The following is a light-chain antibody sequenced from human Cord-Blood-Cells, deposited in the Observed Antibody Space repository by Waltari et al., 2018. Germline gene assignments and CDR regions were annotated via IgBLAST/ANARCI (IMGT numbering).Light chain of an antibody. Sequence: QSALTQPASVSGSPGQSITISCTGTSSDVGGYNYVSCYQQHPGKAPKLMIYDVSKRPSGVSNRFSGSKSGHTASLTISGLQAEDEADYYCSSYTSSSTSSYVFGTGTKVTVL. CDR1: SSDVGGYNY. CDR3: SSYTSSSTSSYV. J-gene: IGLJ1*01. V-gene: IGLV2-14*01. CDR2: DVS.